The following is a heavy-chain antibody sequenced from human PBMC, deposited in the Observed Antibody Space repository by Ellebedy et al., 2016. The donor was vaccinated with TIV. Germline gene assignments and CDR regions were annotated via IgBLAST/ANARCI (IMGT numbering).Heavy chain of an antibody. V-gene: IGHV4-39*07. J-gene: IGHJ6*02. D-gene: IGHD6-25*01. CDR1: GGSISSSSYY. CDR2: INYSGST. Sequence: MPSETLSLTCTVSGGSISSSSYYWAWVRQPPGKGLEWIGSINYSGSTYYNPSLKSRVTISVDTSKNQFSLKLSSVTAADTAVYYCERVSGRPLYYYYGMDVWGQGTTVTVSS. CDR3: ERVSGRPLYYYYGMDV.